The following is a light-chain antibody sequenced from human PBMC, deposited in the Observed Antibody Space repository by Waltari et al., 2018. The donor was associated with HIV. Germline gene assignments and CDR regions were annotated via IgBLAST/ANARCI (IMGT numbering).Light chain of an antibody. V-gene: IGLV3-19*01. J-gene: IGLJ1*01. CDR3: NSRDSSGYHYV. Sequence: SSELPQDPAVSVALGQTVRITCHGDRLRTYYTSWYQQKPRQAPLLVIYGKNKRPSGIPDRFSASSSGNTASLTITGAQAEDEGDYYCNSRDSSGYHYVFGTGTKVTVL. CDR1: RLRTYY. CDR2: GKN.